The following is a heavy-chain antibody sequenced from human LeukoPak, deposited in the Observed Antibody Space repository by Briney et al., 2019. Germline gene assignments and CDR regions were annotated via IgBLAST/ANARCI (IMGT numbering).Heavy chain of an antibody. J-gene: IGHJ4*02. CDR3: AKALYYYDSSGYFNDY. CDR2: ISGSGGST. D-gene: IGHD3-22*01. V-gene: IGHV3-23*01. CDR1: GFTFSSYA. Sequence: GGSLRLSCAASGFTFSSYAMSWVRQAPGKGLEWVSAISGSGGSTYYADSVKGRFTISRDNSKNTLYLQMNSLRAEDTAVYYCAKALYYYDSSGYFNDYWGQGTLVTVSS.